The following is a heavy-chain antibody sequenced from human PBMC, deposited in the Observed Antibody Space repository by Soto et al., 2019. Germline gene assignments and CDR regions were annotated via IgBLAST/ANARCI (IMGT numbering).Heavy chain of an antibody. V-gene: IGHV3-30-3*01. CDR3: ARDPVAYCGGDCRTFDY. J-gene: IGHJ4*02. Sequence: GGSLRLSCAASGFTFSSYAMHWVRQAPGKGLEWVAVISYDGNNKYYADSVKGRFTISRDNSKNTLYLQMNSLRAEDTAVYYCARDPVAYCGGDCRTFDYWGQGTLVTVSS. CDR2: ISYDGNNK. D-gene: IGHD2-21*02. CDR1: GFTFSSYA.